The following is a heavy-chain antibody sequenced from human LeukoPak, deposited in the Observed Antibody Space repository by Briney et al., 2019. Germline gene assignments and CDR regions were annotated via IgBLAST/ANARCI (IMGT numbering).Heavy chain of an antibody. CDR3: ATDIKSQQLVSWD. CDR2: INWNSGSI. D-gene: IGHD6-13*01. J-gene: IGHJ4*02. Sequence: GGSLRLSCAASGFTFDDYAMHWVRQAPGKGLEWISDINWNSGSIGYPDSVNGRFTIARDNAKNSLYLQMNSLRAEATALYYCATDIKSQQLVSWDWGQGTLVTVSS. CDR1: GFTFDDYA. V-gene: IGHV3-9*01.